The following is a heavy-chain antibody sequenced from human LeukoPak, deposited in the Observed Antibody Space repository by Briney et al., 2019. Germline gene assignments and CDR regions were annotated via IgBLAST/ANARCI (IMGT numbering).Heavy chain of an antibody. CDR1: GFTFSSYS. V-gene: IGHV3-48*01. D-gene: IGHD4-17*01. CDR3: AKHYGDYPNWFDP. Sequence: GGSLRLSCAASGFTFSSYSMNWVRQAPGKGLEWVSYISSSSSTIYYADSVKGRFTISRDNAKNSLYLQMNSLRAEDTAVYYCAKHYGDYPNWFDPWGQGTLVTVSS. J-gene: IGHJ5*02. CDR2: ISSSSSTI.